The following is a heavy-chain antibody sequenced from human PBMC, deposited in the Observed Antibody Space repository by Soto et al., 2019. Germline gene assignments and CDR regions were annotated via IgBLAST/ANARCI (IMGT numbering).Heavy chain of an antibody. V-gene: IGHV3-30-3*01. CDR1: GFTFSSYA. CDR2: ISYDGSNK. CDR3: ARRDSSGYYYTVGGYFDY. J-gene: IGHJ4*02. D-gene: IGHD3-22*01. Sequence: GGSLRLSCAASGFTFSSYAMHWVRQAPGKGLEWVAVISYDGSNKYYADSVKGRFTISRDNSKNTLYLQMNSLRAEDTAVYYCARRDSSGYYYTVGGYFDYWGQGTLVTVSS.